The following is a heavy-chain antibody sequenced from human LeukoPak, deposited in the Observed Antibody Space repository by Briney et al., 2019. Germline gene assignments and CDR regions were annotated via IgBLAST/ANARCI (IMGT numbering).Heavy chain of an antibody. Sequence: GASVKVSCTASGYTFTGYYMHWVRQAPGQGLEWMGWINPNSGGTNYAQKFQGRVAMTRDTSISTAYMELSRLRSDDTAVYYCAREPPRSYYDSSGYYSLWGQGTLVTVSS. D-gene: IGHD3-22*01. CDR1: GYTFTGYY. V-gene: IGHV1-2*02. J-gene: IGHJ4*02. CDR2: INPNSGGT. CDR3: AREPPRSYYDSSGYYSL.